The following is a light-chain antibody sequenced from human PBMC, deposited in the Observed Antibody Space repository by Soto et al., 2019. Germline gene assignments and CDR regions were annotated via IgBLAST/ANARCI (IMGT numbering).Light chain of an antibody. Sequence: EIVLTQSPATLSWSPGERATLSCRASQSVSSYLAWYQQKPGQAPRLLIYDASNRATGIPARFSGSASGTDFTLTIRSLEPEDFAVYYCQQRSNWLWTFGQGTKVEIK. CDR3: QQRSNWLWT. CDR2: DAS. CDR1: QSVSSY. J-gene: IGKJ1*01. V-gene: IGKV3-11*01.